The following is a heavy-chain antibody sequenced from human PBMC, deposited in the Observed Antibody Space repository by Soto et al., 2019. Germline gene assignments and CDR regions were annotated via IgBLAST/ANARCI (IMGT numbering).Heavy chain of an antibody. CDR2: INHSGST. V-gene: IGHV4-34*01. Sequence: PSETLSLTCAVYGGSFSGYYWSWIRQPPGKGPEWIGEINHSGSTNYNPSLKSRVTISVDTSKNQFSLKLSSVTAADTAVYYCARGRIAAAGAYFDYWGQGTLVTVSS. CDR3: ARGRIAAAGAYFDY. D-gene: IGHD6-13*01. CDR1: GGSFSGYY. J-gene: IGHJ4*02.